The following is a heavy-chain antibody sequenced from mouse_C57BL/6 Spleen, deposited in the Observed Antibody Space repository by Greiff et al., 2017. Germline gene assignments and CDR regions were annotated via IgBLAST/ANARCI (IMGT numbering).Heavy chain of an antibody. CDR2: IHPNSGST. CDR1: GYTFTSYW. CDR3: ASGGLDSNNFDY. Sequence: QVQLQQPGAELVKPGASVKLSCKASGYTFTSYWMNWVKQRPGQGLEWIGMIHPNSGSTNYNEKFKSKATLTVDKSSSTAYMQLSSLTSEDSAVXYCASGGLDSNNFDYWGQGTTLTVSS. V-gene: IGHV1-64*01. D-gene: IGHD2-5*01. J-gene: IGHJ2*01.